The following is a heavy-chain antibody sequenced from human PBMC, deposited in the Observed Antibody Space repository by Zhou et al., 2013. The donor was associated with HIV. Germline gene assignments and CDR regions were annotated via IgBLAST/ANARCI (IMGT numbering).Heavy chain of an antibody. V-gene: IGHV1-18*01. CDR2: ISGNNGNT. CDR3: ARATGRTPYWYFDL. Sequence: QVQLVQSGAEVKKPGASVKVSCKASGYTFNTYDIGWVRQAPGQGLEWMGWISGNNGNTKYAQKFQGRVTMTTDTSTSTAYMELRSLRSDDTAVYYCARATGRTPYWYFDLWGRGTLVSVSS. J-gene: IGHJ2*01. CDR1: GYTFNTYD.